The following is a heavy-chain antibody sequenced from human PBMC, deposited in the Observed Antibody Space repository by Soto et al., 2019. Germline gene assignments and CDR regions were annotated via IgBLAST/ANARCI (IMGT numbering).Heavy chain of an antibody. J-gene: IGHJ6*02. V-gene: IGHV3-33*01. CDR1: GFTFSSYG. CDR2: IWYDGSNK. Sequence: VQLVESGGGVVQPGRSLRLSCAASGFTFSSYGMHWVRQAPGKGLEWVAVIWYDGSNKYYADSVKGRFTISRDNSKNTLYLQMNSLRAEDTAVYYCASLYTVTTSTYYYGMDVWGQGTTVTVSS. CDR3: ASLYTVTTSTYYYGMDV. D-gene: IGHD4-17*01.